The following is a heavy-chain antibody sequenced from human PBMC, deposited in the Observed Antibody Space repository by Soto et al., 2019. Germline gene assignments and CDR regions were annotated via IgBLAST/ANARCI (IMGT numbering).Heavy chain of an antibody. CDR3: ARIDFWSGMDV. CDR1: GFTFSNYW. J-gene: IGHJ6*02. CDR2: INSDGSTT. D-gene: IGHD3-3*01. V-gene: IGHV3-74*01. Sequence: EVQLVESGGGLLQPGGSLRLSCAASGFTFSNYWMNWVRQAPGKGLVWVSRINSDGSTTNYADSVKGRFTISRDNAKNTLHLQRNSLRADDTAVYYCARIDFWSGMDVWGQGTTVTVSS.